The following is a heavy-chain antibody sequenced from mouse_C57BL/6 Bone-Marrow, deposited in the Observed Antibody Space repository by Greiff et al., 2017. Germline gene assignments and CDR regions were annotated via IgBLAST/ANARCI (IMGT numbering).Heavy chain of an antibody. V-gene: IGHV1-50*01. CDR1: GYTFTSYW. J-gene: IGHJ2*01. D-gene: IGHD1-1*01. Sequence: QVQLQQSGAELVKPGASVKLSCKASGYTFTSYWMQWVKQRPGQGLEWIGEIDPSDSYTNYNQKFKGKATLTVDTSSSTAYMQLSSLTSEDSAVYYCARREDYYDYWGQGTTLTVSS. CDR3: ARREDYYDY. CDR2: IDPSDSYT.